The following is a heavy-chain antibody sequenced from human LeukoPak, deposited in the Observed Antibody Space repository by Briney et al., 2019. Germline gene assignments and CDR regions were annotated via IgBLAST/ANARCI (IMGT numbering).Heavy chain of an antibody. V-gene: IGHV4-31*03. CDR1: GGSISSGGYY. D-gene: IGHD5-18*01. J-gene: IGHJ4*02. Sequence: LRLSCTVSGGSISSGGYYWNWIRQHPGKGLEWIGYIYYSGSTYYNPSLKSRVTISVDTSKNQFSLNLSSVTVADTAVYYCARDLRPGGHSYGAVFDHWGQGTLVTVSS. CDR2: IYYSGST. CDR3: ARDLRPGGHSYGAVFDH.